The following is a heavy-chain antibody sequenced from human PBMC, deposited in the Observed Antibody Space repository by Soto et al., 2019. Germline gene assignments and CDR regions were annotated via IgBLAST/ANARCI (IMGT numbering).Heavy chain of an antibody. J-gene: IGHJ6*02. D-gene: IGHD4-17*01. Sequence: PSETLSLTCAFYGHSLRRGYYWGWIRQPPGKGLAWIGSIYHSGSTYYNPSLKSRVTISVDTSKNQFSLKLSSVTAADTAVYYCVRPTTSYYYGMDVWGQGNKVTVSS. CDR2: IYHSGST. V-gene: IGHV4-38-2*01. CDR3: VRPTTSYYYGMDV. CDR1: GHSLRRGYY.